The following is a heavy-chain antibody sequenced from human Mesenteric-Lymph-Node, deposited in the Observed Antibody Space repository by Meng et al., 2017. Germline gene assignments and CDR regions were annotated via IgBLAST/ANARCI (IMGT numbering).Heavy chain of an antibody. V-gene: IGHV1-3*01. CDR2: INVGNDKR. J-gene: IGHJ5*02. Sequence: QVQLVQSGAELKKPGASVKVSCKASGYTFTGYGIHWVRQAPGQGLEWMGWINVGNDKRKYSQKFQGRVTITRDTSASTAYMEVSSLRSEDTAVYYCARDRPYFDSNWFDPWGQGTLVTVSS. CDR1: GYTFTGYG. CDR3: ARDRPYFDSNWFDP. D-gene: IGHD3-9*01.